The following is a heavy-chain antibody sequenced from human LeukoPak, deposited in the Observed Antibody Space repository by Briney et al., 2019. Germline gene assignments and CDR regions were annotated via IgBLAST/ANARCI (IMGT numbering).Heavy chain of an antibody. CDR2: ITRGGDAV. Sequence: GGSLRLSCAASGFTFSDFYVSWMRQAPGKGLEWVSYITRGGDAVYYADSVKGRFTISRDNAKNSLFLQMNSLRDEDTAVYYCARGHTSTDHWGQGTMVTVSS. J-gene: IGHJ4*02. CDR1: GFTFSDFY. D-gene: IGHD5-18*01. V-gene: IGHV3-11*01. CDR3: ARGHTSTDH.